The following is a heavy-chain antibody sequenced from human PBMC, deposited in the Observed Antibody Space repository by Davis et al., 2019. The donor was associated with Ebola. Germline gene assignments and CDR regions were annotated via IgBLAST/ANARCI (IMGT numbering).Heavy chain of an antibody. V-gene: IGHV3-11*01. J-gene: IGHJ6*04. CDR1: GFAFSDYY. CDR2: ISTGGTI. D-gene: IGHD3-22*01. Sequence: GESLKISCAASGFAFSDYYMSWIRQAPGKGLEWVSYISTGGTIYFAHSVKGRFSISRDNAKNSLYLQMNSLRAEDTAVYYCARVVINYYFYGMDVWGKGTTVTVSS. CDR3: ARVVINYYFYGMDV.